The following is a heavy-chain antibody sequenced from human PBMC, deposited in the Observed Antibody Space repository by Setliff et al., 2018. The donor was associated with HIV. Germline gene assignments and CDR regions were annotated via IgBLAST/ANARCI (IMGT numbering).Heavy chain of an antibody. CDR3: AREAEQDYDVVTETLVEGAYIQF. CDR2: IYTSGDT. Sequence: PSETLSLTCTVSGASLNSGSYFWSWVRQPAGKGLEWIGRIYTSGDTNYNPSLKSRVTISMDTSKKQSSLKLRSVTAADTAVYYCAREAEQDYDVVTETLVEGAYIQFWGQGSLVTVSS. CDR1: GASLNSGSYF. J-gene: IGHJ1*01. V-gene: IGHV4-61*02. D-gene: IGHD3-9*01.